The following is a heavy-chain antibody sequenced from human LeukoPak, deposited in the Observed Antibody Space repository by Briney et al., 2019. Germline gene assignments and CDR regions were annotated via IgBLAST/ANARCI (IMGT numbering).Heavy chain of an antibody. CDR3: ARVRKGDYYDSSGYYYYFDY. D-gene: IGHD3-22*01. CDR1: VGSISRYF. J-gene: IGHJ4*02. Sequence: PSETLSLTCTVSVGSISRYFWSWIRQPPGKGLEWIGYIYYSGSTNYNPSLKSRVTISVDTSKNPFSLKLSSVTAADTAVYYCARVRKGDYYDSSGYYYYFDYWGQGTLVTVSS. CDR2: IYYSGST. V-gene: IGHV4-59*01.